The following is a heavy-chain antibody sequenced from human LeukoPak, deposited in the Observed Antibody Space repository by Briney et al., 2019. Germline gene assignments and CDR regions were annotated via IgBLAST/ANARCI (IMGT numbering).Heavy chain of an antibody. CDR3: ARDRAWFGELPSQL. D-gene: IGHD3-10*01. CDR2: ISAYNGNT. J-gene: IGHJ4*02. Sequence: ASVKVSCKASGYTFTSYGISWMRQAPGQGLEWMGWISAYNGNTNYAQKLQGRVTMTTDTSTSTAYMELRSLRSDDTAVYYCARDRAWFGELPSQLWGQGTLVTASS. CDR1: GYTFTSYG. V-gene: IGHV1-18*04.